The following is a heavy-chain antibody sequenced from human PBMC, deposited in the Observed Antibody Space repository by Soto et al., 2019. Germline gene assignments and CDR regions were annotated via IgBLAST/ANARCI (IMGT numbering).Heavy chain of an antibody. J-gene: IGHJ4*02. Sequence: QVQLVESGGGVVNPGGSLRLSCAASGFTFSDYYMSWIRQAPGKGLEWVSYISSSSSYTNYADSVKGRFTISRDNAKNSLYLQMNSLRAEDTAVYYCARGGYSYGSPGIFDYWGQGTLVTVSS. CDR3: ARGGYSYGSPGIFDY. CDR2: ISSSSSYT. CDR1: GFTFSDYY. D-gene: IGHD5-18*01. V-gene: IGHV3-11*06.